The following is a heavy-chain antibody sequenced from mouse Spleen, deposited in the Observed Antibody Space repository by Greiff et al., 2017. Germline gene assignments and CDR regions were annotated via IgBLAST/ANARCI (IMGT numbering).Heavy chain of an antibody. Sequence: VMLVESGGGLVKLGGSLKLSCAASGFTFSSYAMSWVRQTPEKRLEWVATISSGGGNTYYPDSVKGRFTISRDNAKNTLYLQMSSLKSEDTAMYYCARGLITTVVAFDYWGQGTTLTVSS. CDR1: GFTFSSYA. J-gene: IGHJ2*01. CDR2: ISSGGGNT. V-gene: IGHV5-9*01. D-gene: IGHD1-1*01. CDR3: ARGLITTVVAFDY.